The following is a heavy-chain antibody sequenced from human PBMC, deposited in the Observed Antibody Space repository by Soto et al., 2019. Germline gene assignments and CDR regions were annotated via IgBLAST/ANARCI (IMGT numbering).Heavy chain of an antibody. J-gene: IGHJ6*02. V-gene: IGHV3-53*01. Sequence: AGGSLRLSCGASGFTVSSNYMSWVRQAPGKGLEWVPVIYSGGSTYYADSVKGRFTISRDNSKNTLYLQMNSLRAEDTAVYYCARGKVLHYYGMDVWGQGTTVTVSS. CDR2: IYSGGST. CDR1: GFTVSSNY. CDR3: ARGKVLHYYGMDV.